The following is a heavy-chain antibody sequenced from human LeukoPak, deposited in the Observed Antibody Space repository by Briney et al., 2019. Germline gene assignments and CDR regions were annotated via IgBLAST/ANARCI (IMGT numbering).Heavy chain of an antibody. V-gene: IGHV1-8*03. CDR1: GYTFSRYD. J-gene: IGHJ4*02. CDR3: ARDYYDSWESGETVYFDY. D-gene: IGHD3-22*01. CDR2: MNPNSGNT. Sequence: VASVKVSCKASGYTFSRYDINWVRQATEQGLEWMGWMNPNSGNTGYPQRFQGRVTITADESTSTAYMELSSLRSEDTAVYYCARDYYDSWESGETVYFDYWGQGTLVTVSS.